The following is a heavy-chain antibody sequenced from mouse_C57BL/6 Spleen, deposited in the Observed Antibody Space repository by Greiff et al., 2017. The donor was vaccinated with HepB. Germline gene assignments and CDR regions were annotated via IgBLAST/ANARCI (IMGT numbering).Heavy chain of an antibody. CDR2: IYPGDGDT. J-gene: IGHJ3*01. D-gene: IGHD4-1*01. CDR1: GYAFSSSW. V-gene: IGHV1-82*01. Sequence: QVQLKESGPELVKPGASVKISCKASGYAFSSSWMNWVKQRPGKGLEWIGRIYPGDGDTNYNGKFKGKATLTADKSSSTAYMQLSSLTSEDSAVYFCARERGGTSWFAYWGQGTLVTVSA. CDR3: ARERGGTSWFAY.